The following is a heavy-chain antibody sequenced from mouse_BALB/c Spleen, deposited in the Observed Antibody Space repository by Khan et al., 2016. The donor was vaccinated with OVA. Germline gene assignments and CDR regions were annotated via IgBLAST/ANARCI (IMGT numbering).Heavy chain of an antibody. D-gene: IGHD1-1*01. CDR3: SSIRRIVANYFDY. J-gene: IGHJ2*01. CDR1: GYTFTSYW. Sequence: QVQLQQPGAELVKAGASVKMSCKASGYTFTSYWMHWVKQRLGQGLEWFAETNPTNGRTYYNEKFKSKATLTVEKSSSTAYMLLSGPTFEDSAVFYCSSIRRIVANYFDYWGQGTTLTVAS. CDR2: TNPTNGRT. V-gene: IGHV1S81*02.